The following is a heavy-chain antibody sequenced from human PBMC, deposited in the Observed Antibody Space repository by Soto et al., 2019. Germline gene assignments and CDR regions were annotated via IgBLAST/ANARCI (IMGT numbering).Heavy chain of an antibody. Sequence: QVQLVESGGGVVQPGRSLRLSCTTSGFSFSSYGMNWVRQAPGKGLEWVAMISHDETNKYYADSVKGRFTISRDNSKNTLYLQMNSLRIEDTAVYYCAKDWGTYYYGAGSSHWGQGTLVTVSS. CDR2: ISHDETNK. V-gene: IGHV3-30*18. CDR1: GFSFSSYG. CDR3: AKDWGTYYYGAGSSH. J-gene: IGHJ4*02. D-gene: IGHD3-10*01.